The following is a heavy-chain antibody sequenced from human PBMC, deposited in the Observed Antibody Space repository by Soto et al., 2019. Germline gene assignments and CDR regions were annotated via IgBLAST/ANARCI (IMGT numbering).Heavy chain of an antibody. V-gene: IGHV3-23*01. Sequence: PGGSLRLSCAASGFTFRSYAMNWVRQVPGKGLEWVSGISSSSSNIYYADSVKGRFTVSRDNSKNTLFLQMNSLRAADTAIYYCAKDRNAFTMLRDCNWFDPWGQGTLVTVSS. D-gene: IGHD3-10*01. CDR1: GFTFRSYA. J-gene: IGHJ5*02. CDR2: ISSSSSNI. CDR3: AKDRNAFTMLRDCNWFDP.